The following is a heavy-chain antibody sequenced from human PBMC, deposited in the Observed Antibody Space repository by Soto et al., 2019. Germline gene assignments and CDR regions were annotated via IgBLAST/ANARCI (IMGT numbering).Heavy chain of an antibody. D-gene: IGHD5-18*01. V-gene: IGHV1-69*13. J-gene: IGHJ4*02. Sequence: ASVKVSCKASGGTFSSYAISWVRQAPGQGLEWMGGIIPIFGTANYAQKFQGRVTITADESTSTAYMELSSLRSEDTAVYYCARDKEDTAMGNFDYWGQGTLVTVSS. CDR2: IIPIFGTA. CDR3: ARDKEDTAMGNFDY. CDR1: GGTFSSYA.